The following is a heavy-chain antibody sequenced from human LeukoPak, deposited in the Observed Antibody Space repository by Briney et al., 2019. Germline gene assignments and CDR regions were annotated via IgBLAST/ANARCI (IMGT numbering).Heavy chain of an antibody. V-gene: IGHV4-38-2*02. CDR2: IYHSGST. Sequence: SETLSLTCTVSGYSISSGYYWGWIRQPPGKGLEWIGSIYHSGSTYYNPSLKSRVTISVDTSKNQFSLKLSSVTAADTAVYFCARLSPPGRSSVKGKYYFDYWGQGALVTVSS. D-gene: IGHD6-6*01. CDR3: ARLSPPGRSSVKGKYYFDY. J-gene: IGHJ4*02. CDR1: GYSISSGYY.